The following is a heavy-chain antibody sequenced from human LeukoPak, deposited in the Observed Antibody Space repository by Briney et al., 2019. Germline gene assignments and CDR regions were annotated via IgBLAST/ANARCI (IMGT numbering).Heavy chain of an antibody. CDR3: ARSSNRLLWFGELGYNWFDP. CDR1: GGSISSGSYY. Sequence: SETLSLTCTVSGGSISSGSYYWSWIRQPAGKGLEWIGRIYTSGSTNYNPSLKSRVTMSVDTSKNQFSLKLSSVTAADTAVYYCARSSNRLLWFGELGYNWFDPWGQGTLVTVSS. CDR2: IYTSGST. D-gene: IGHD3-10*01. V-gene: IGHV4-61*02. J-gene: IGHJ5*02.